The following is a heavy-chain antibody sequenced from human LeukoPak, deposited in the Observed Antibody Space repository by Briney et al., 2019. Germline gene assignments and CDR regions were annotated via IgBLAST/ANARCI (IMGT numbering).Heavy chain of an antibody. Sequence: ASVKVSCQASGYNFKTHAFSWVRQVPGQGLEWMRWISGYNGNTAYAQKFQGRVTMTTDTSTSTAYMELRSLRSDDTAVYYCARMEDVLRYFDWSRISHYYYGMDVWGQGTTVTVSS. CDR2: ISGYNGNT. D-gene: IGHD3-9*01. CDR3: ARMEDVLRYFDWSRISHYYYGMDV. J-gene: IGHJ6*02. CDR1: GYNFKTHA. V-gene: IGHV1-18*01.